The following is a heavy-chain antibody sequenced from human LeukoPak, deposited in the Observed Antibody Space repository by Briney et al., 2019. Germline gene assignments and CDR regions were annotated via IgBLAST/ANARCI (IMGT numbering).Heavy chain of an antibody. Sequence: GGSLRLSCAASGFTFSAYSMNWVRQAPGKGLEWVSYISSSSGTIYYGDSVKGRFTISRDNSKNTLYLQMNILRAEDTAVYYCARHIGYDFGYWGQGTLVTVSS. J-gene: IGHJ4*02. V-gene: IGHV3-48*01. D-gene: IGHD5-12*01. CDR3: ARHIGYDFGY. CDR1: GFTFSAYS. CDR2: ISSSSGTI.